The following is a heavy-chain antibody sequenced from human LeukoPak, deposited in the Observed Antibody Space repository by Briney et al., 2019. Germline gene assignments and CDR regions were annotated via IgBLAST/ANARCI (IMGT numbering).Heavy chain of an antibody. J-gene: IGHJ5*02. Sequence: SETLSLTCTVSGGSISSYYWSWIRQPAGKGLEWIGYIYYSGSTNYNPSLKSRVTISVDTSKNQFSLKLSSVTAADTAVYYCARTMSRAYCGGDCYFNWFDPWGQGTLVTVSS. D-gene: IGHD2-21*02. V-gene: IGHV4-59*01. CDR3: ARTMSRAYCGGDCYFNWFDP. CDR2: IYYSGST. CDR1: GGSISSYY.